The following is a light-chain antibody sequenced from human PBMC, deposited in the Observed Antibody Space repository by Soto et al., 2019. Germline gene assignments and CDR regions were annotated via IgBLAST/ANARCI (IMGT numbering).Light chain of an antibody. V-gene: IGLV2-14*01. CDR1: SSDVGGYNY. J-gene: IGLJ2*01. CDR3: SSFTSSSTV. CDR2: DVI. Sequence: QSALTQPASVSGSPGPSITISCTGTSSDVGGYNYVSWYQQHPGKAPKLMIYDVINRPSGVSNRFSGSKSGNTASLTISGLQAEDEADYYCSSFTSSSTVFGGGTKLTVL.